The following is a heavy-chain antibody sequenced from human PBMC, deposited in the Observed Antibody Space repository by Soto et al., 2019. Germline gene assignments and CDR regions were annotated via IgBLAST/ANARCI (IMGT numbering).Heavy chain of an antibody. D-gene: IGHD5-18*01. CDR3: SNVLGKGYPVLSAGYFDY. J-gene: IGHJ4*02. V-gene: IGHV3-23*01. CDR2: ISGSGGST. CDR1: GFTFSSYA. Sequence: EVQLLESGGGLVQPGGSLRLSCAASGFTFSSYAMSWVRQAPGKGLEWVSAISGSGGSTYYADSVKGRFTISRDNSKNTLYLQMNSLRAEDTAVYYCSNVLGKGYPVLSAGYFDYWGQGTLVTVSS.